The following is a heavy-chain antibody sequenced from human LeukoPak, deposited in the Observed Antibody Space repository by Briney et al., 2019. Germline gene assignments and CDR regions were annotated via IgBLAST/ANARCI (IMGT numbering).Heavy chain of an antibody. CDR3: ARVGYSYGYRVAFDI. Sequence: SETLSLTCAVSGGSISSHYWSWIRQPPGKGLEWIGYIYYSGSTNYNPSLKSRVTISVDTSKNQFSLKLSSVTAADTAVYYCARVGYSYGYRVAFDIWGQGTMVTVSS. CDR2: IYYSGST. CDR1: GGSISSHY. D-gene: IGHD5-18*01. J-gene: IGHJ3*02. V-gene: IGHV4-59*11.